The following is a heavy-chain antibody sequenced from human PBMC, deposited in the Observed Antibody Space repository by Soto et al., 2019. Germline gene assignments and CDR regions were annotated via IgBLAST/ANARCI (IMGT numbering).Heavy chain of an antibody. CDR3: TTVPIPNTRGNTAPLDY. CDR2: IKSKTDGGTT. D-gene: IGHD2-2*01. CDR1: GFTFSNAW. V-gene: IGHV3-15*01. Sequence: GGSLRLSCAASGFTFSNAWMSWVRQAPGKGLEWVGRIKSKTDGGTTDYAAPVKGRFTISRDDSKNTLYLQMNSLKTEDTAVYYGTTVPIPNTRGNTAPLDYWGQGTLVTVSS. J-gene: IGHJ4*02.